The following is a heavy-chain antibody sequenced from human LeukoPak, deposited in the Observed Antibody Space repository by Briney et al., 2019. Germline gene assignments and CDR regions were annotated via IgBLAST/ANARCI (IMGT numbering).Heavy chain of an antibody. V-gene: IGHV1-2*02. J-gene: IGHJ5*02. D-gene: IGHD2-2*01. CDR3: AIAPYCSSTSCPNWFDP. CDR2: INPNSGGT. Sequence: ASVKVSCKASGYTFTGYYMHWVRQAPGQRLEWMGWINPNSGGTNYAQKFQGRVTMTRDTSISTAYMELSRLRSDDTAVYYCAIAPYCSSTSCPNWFDPWGQGTLVTVSS. CDR1: GYTFTGYY.